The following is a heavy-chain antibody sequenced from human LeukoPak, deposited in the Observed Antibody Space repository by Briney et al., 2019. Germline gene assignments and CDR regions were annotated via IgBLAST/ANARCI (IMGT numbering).Heavy chain of an antibody. CDR2: INNVGDDT. CDR1: RFTFSSSA. CDR3: ANMVLPTCY. D-gene: IGHD3-10*01. V-gene: IGHV3-23*01. Sequence: PGGSLRLSCTASRFTFSSSAMTWVRQAPGKGLLWVSAINNVGDDTIYTDSVKGRFTISRDNSKNTVYLQMNSLRAEDSAVYYCANMVLPTCYWGQGTLVTVSS. J-gene: IGHJ4*02.